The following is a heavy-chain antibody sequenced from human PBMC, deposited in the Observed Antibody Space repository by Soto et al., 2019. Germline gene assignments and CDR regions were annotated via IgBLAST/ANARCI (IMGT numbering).Heavy chain of an antibody. Sequence: EVQLVESGGGLVQPGRSLRLSCAASGFTFDDYAMHWVRQGPGKGLEWVSGINWNSGSIGYADSVKGRFAISRDNAKNSLHLQMNSLSAEDTAFYYCVKDESINWYSGHFRHWGQGTLVTVSS. J-gene: IGHJ1*01. D-gene: IGHD6-13*01. CDR1: GFTFDDYA. V-gene: IGHV3-9*01. CDR2: INWNSGSI. CDR3: VKDESINWYSGHFRH.